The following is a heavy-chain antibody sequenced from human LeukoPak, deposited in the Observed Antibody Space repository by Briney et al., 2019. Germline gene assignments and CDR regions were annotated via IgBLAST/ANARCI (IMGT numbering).Heavy chain of an antibody. CDR3: ARSYDTNFDY. CDR2: IYFSGST. CDR1: GGSIRSYY. V-gene: IGHV4-59*01. J-gene: IGHJ4*02. Sequence: SETLTLTCTVSGGSIRSYYWSWIRQPPGKGLEWIGYIYFSGSTSYNPSLKSRVTISVDRSKNQFSLKLSSVAAADTAVYYCARSYDTNFDYWGQGTLVTVSS. D-gene: IGHD3-3*01.